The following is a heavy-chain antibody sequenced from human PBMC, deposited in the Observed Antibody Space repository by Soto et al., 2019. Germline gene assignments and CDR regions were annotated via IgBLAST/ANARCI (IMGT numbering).Heavy chain of an antibody. D-gene: IGHD2-8*01. CDR1: GDVFRSYG. J-gene: IGHJ6*02. CDR2: IIPISGTT. Sequence: AVKVSCKASGDVFRSYGINWVRQAPGQGLEWMGGIIPISGTTNYAQKFQGRVAITADESTDTVYMELSRLRSEDTAVYFCARVRCFNGFCNTADYGMDVWGQGNTVTVSS. CDR3: ARVRCFNGFCNTADYGMDV. V-gene: IGHV1-69*13.